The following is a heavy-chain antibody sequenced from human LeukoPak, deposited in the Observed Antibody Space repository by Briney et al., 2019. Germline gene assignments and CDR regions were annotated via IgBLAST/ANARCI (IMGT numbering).Heavy chain of an antibody. D-gene: IGHD7-27*01. CDR3: ASTLTGDSGIAFDY. CDR1: GGSISSGGYY. Sequence: SQTLSLTCTVSGGSISSGGYYWSWIRQPPGKGLEWIGYIYTSGSTNYNPSLKSRVTISVDTSKNQFSLKLSSVTAADTAVYYCASTLTGDSGIAFDYWGQGTLVTVSS. J-gene: IGHJ4*02. V-gene: IGHV4-61*09. CDR2: IYTSGST.